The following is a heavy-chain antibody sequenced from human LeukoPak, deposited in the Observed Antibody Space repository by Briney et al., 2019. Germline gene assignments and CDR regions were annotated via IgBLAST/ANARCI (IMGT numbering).Heavy chain of an antibody. CDR1: GYTFTSYG. CDR3: ARQQGHYDFWSGYYGYYYYYYMDV. J-gene: IGHJ6*03. D-gene: IGHD3-3*01. V-gene: IGHV1-18*01. Sequence: GASVKVSCKASGYTFTSYGISWVRQAPGQGLEWMGWISAYNGNTNYAQKLQGRVTMTTDTSTSTAYMELRSLRSDDTAVYYCARQQGHYDFWSGYYGYYYYYYMDVWGEGTTVTVSS. CDR2: ISAYNGNT.